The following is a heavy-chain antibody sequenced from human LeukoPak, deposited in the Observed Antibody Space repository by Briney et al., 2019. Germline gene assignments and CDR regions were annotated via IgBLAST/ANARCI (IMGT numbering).Heavy chain of an antibody. Sequence: SETLSLTCTVSDDSISSSNYYWVWIRQPPGKGLEWIGTIYYSGSTYYNPSLKSRVTISVDTSKNQFSLKLSSVTAADTAVYYCARDRQQLVRGDYFDYWGQGTLVTVSS. J-gene: IGHJ4*02. CDR3: ARDRQQLVRGDYFDY. CDR1: DDSISSSNYY. CDR2: IYYSGST. D-gene: IGHD6-13*01. V-gene: IGHV4-39*07.